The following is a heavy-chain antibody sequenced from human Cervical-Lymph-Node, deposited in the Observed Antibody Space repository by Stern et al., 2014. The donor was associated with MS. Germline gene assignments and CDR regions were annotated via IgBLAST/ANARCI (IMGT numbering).Heavy chain of an antibody. J-gene: IGHJ4*02. CDR2: IYYTGRT. CDR3: ARRVAAAGSFDY. D-gene: IGHD6-13*01. CDR1: GGSLNRGDFY. V-gene: IGHV4-31*03. Sequence: QLQLQESGPGQVKPSQTLSLTCTVSGGSLNRGDFYWSWIRQHPGKGLEWIGYIYYTGRTYHNPALKSRVTISADTSRSLFSLRLNSVTAADTAVYYCARRVAAAGSFDYWGQGTLVTVSS.